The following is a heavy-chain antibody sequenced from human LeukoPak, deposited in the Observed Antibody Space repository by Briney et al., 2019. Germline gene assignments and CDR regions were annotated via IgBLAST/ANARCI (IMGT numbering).Heavy chain of an antibody. Sequence: ASVKVSCKASGYTFTSYGISWVRQAPGQGLEXXXXXSAYNGNTNYAQKLQGRVTMTTDTSTSTAYMELRSLRSDDTAVYYCARDRLVVVTGPHDYWGQGTLVTVSS. D-gene: IGHD2-2*01. CDR2: XSAYNGNT. J-gene: IGHJ4*02. CDR1: GYTFTSYG. V-gene: IGHV1-18*04. CDR3: ARDRLVVVTGPHDY.